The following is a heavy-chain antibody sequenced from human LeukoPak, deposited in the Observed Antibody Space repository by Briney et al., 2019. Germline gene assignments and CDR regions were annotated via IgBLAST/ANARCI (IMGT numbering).Heavy chain of an antibody. D-gene: IGHD1-26*01. Sequence: PGGSLRLSCAASGFTFSSYEMNWVRQAPGKGLEWVSYISSSGSTIYYADSVKGRFTISRDNSKNTLYLQMNSLRAEDTAVYYCAKGGYSGSYFIRLDPWGQGTLVTVSS. V-gene: IGHV3-48*03. CDR3: AKGGYSGSYFIRLDP. CDR2: ISSSGSTI. J-gene: IGHJ5*02. CDR1: GFTFSSYE.